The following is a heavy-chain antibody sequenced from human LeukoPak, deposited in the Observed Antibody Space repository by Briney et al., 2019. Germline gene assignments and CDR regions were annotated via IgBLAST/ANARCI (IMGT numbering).Heavy chain of an antibody. CDR1: GGSVSSYF. CDR3: ARGGGGLWFGELLPPTAFSYYMDV. D-gene: IGHD3-10*01. Sequence: PSETLSLTCTVSGGSVSSYFWSWIRQSPGKGLEWIGYIYYSGSTSYNPSLMSRVTISVDTSKNHFSLRLTSVTAADTAVYYCARGGGGLWFGELLPPTAFSYYMDVWGKGTTVTISS. J-gene: IGHJ6*03. CDR2: IYYSGST. V-gene: IGHV4-59*02.